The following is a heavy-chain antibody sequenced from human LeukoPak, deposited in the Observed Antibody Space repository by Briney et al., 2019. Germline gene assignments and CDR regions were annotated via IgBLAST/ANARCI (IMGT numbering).Heavy chain of an antibody. D-gene: IGHD1-26*01. J-gene: IGHJ4*02. CDR3: ARDRGATTGYFDY. CDR1: GFTFSNYG. V-gene: IGHV3-33*08. CDR2: IWYDGSNK. Sequence: GGSLRLSCVGSGFTFSNYGMHWVRQGPGKGLEWVAVIWYDGSNKYYADSVKGRFTISRDNSKNTLYLQMNSLRAEDTAVYYCARDRGATTGYFDYWGQGTLVTVSS.